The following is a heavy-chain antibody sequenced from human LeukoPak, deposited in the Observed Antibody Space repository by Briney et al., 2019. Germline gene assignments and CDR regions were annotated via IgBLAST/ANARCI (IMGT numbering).Heavy chain of an antibody. CDR2: IKQDGSEQ. CDR3: ARDGFVGAADY. V-gene: IGHV3-7*01. J-gene: IGHJ4*02. Sequence: GGSLRLSCAASGFIFSGYWMNWVRQAPGKGLEWVANIKQDGSEQHYVDSVRGRFTISRYNAKNSLYLQMNSLRVEDTAVYYCARDGFVGAADYWGQGTLVTVSS. CDR1: GFIFSGYW. D-gene: IGHD6-13*01.